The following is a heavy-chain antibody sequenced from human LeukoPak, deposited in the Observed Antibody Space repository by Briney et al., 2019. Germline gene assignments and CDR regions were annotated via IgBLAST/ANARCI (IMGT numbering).Heavy chain of an antibody. J-gene: IGHJ3*02. Sequence: ASVKVSCKVSGYTLTELSMHWVRQAPGKGLEWMGGFDPEDGETIYAQKFQGRVTMTEDTSTDTAYKELSSLRSEDTAVYYCATALRDGYTNLLDAFDIWGQGTMVTVSS. D-gene: IGHD5-24*01. CDR1: GYTLTELS. CDR3: ATALRDGYTNLLDAFDI. V-gene: IGHV1-24*01. CDR2: FDPEDGET.